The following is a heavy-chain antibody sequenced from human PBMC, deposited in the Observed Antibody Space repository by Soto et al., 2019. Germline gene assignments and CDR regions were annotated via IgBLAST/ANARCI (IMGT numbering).Heavy chain of an antibody. J-gene: IGHJ4*02. V-gene: IGHV1-24*01. Sequence: LTELSMHWVRQAPGKGLEWMGGFDAEDGKTNYAQKFQGRVTMTTDTSTSTAYMELRSLRSDDTAVYYCARETSFGVVISPWGQGTLVTVSS. CDR2: FDAEDGKT. CDR1: LTELS. D-gene: IGHD3-3*01. CDR3: ARETSFGVVISP.